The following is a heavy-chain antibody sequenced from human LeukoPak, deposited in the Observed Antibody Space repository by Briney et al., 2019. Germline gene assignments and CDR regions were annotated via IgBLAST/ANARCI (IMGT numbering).Heavy chain of an antibody. CDR2: LSSRGDSP. J-gene: IGHJ4*02. CDR3: VKGPRADITVAHAVEG. Sequence: GGSLSLACSASGFIFWYFAMGWVAPVPGRGREGVLNLSSRGDSPDATDPVKGRFTISKDHSKNSLDLHMNNVRAEARAVYSCVKGPRADITVAHAVEGWGQGTMVTVSS. CDR1: GFIFWYFA. D-gene: IGHD5-12*01. V-gene: IGHV3-23*01.